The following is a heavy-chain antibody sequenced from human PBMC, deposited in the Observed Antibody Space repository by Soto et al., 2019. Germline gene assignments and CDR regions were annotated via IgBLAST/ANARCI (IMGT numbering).Heavy chain of an antibody. CDR1: GGSISSGDYY. D-gene: IGHD3-10*01. CDR3: AGSYYYASSSYSLGWFDP. V-gene: IGHV4-30-4*01. CDR2: IYYSGST. Sequence: SETLSLTCTVSGGSISSGDYYWSWIRQPPGKGLEWIGYIYYSGSTYYNPSLKSRVTISVDTSKNQFSLKLSSVTAADTAVYYCAGSYYYASSSYSLGWFDPWGQGTRVTVSS. J-gene: IGHJ5*02.